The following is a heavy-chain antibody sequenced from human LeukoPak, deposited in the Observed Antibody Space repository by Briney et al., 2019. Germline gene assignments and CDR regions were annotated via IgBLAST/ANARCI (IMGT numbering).Heavy chain of an antibody. V-gene: IGHV4-4*07. CDR1: GGSISSYY. J-gene: IGHJ4*02. Sequence: PETLSLTCTVSGGSISSYYWSWIRQSAGKGLEWIGRIYTSGSTNYDPSLKLRVTISDDTSKNQFSLKLSSVPAADTLVYYCARDLPYGSGSYPDYWGQGTLVTVSS. D-gene: IGHD3-10*01. CDR2: IYTSGST. CDR3: ARDLPYGSGSYPDY.